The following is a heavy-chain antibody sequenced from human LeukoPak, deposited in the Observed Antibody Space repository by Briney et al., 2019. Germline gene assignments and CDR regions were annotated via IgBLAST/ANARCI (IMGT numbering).Heavy chain of an antibody. CDR3: ASRPGILATIDDDH. J-gene: IGHJ4*02. V-gene: IGHV3-21*01. CDR2: ISSSGTYK. CDR1: GFTFSNYN. D-gene: IGHD5-12*01. Sequence: GGSLRLSCAASGFTFSNYNMNWVRQAPGKGLEWVTSISSSGTYKYYADSVKGRFTISRDNAKNSLWLQMNSLKDADTDVYSCASRPGILATIDDDHWGQGTLVTVSS.